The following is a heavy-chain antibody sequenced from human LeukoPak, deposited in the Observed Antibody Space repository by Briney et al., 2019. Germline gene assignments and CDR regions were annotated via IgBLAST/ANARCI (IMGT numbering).Heavy chain of an antibody. CDR2: INHSGST. CDR3: AREASSGWRSLDY. D-gene: IGHD6-19*01. V-gene: IGHV4-34*01. Sequence: PSETLSLTCAVYGGSFSGYYWSWIRQPPGKGLEWIGEINHSGSTNYNPSLKSRVTISVDTSKNQFSLKLSSVTAADTAVYYCAREASSGWRSLDYWGQGTLVTVSS. CDR1: GGSFSGYY. J-gene: IGHJ4*02.